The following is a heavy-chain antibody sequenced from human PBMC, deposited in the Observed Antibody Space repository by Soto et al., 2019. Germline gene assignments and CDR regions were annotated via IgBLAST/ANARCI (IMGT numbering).Heavy chain of an antibody. CDR1: GGSISSGGYY. Sequence: SETLALTCTVSGGSISSGGYYWSWIRQHPGKGLEWIGYIYYSGSTYYNPSLKSRVTISVDTSKNQFSLKLSSVTAADTAVYYCARSGDYVPYYHTYTAAWGKAPTFPAS. CDR3: ARSGDYVPYYHTYTAA. V-gene: IGHV4-31*03. D-gene: IGHD4-17*01. J-gene: IGHJ6*03. CDR2: IYYSGST.